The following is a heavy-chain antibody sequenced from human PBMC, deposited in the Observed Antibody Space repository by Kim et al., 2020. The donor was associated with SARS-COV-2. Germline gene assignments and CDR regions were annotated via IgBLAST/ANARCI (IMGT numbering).Heavy chain of an antibody. CDR2: VYYSGTT. D-gene: IGHD1-7*01. CDR3: ARTTAGRVGWNYRFDP. J-gene: IGHJ5*02. Sequence: SETLSLICTVSGGSINRDYWSLIRQPPGKGLEWIGYVYYSGTTNYNPSLKSRVTILVDTSKNQFSLKLSSVTAADTAVYYCARTTAGRVGWNYRFDPWGQGTLVTVSS. CDR1: GGSINRDY. V-gene: IGHV4-59*12.